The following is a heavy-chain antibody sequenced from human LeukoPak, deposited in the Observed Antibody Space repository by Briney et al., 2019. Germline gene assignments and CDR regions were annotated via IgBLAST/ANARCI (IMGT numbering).Heavy chain of an antibody. Sequence: GASVKVSCKVSGYTLTELSMHWVRQAPGKGLEWMGGFDPEDGETIYAQKFQGRVTMTEDTSTDTAYMELSSLRSEDTAVYYCTHYGSGSPNWFDPWGQGTLVTVSS. CDR3: THYGSGSPNWFDP. V-gene: IGHV1-24*01. J-gene: IGHJ5*02. CDR1: GYTLTELS. D-gene: IGHD3-10*01. CDR2: FDPEDGET.